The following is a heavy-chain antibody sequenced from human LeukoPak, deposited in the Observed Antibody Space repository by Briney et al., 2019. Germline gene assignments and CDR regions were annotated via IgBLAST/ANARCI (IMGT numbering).Heavy chain of an antibody. J-gene: IGHJ4*02. CDR3: AKDYDILTGYSNGYYFDY. V-gene: IGHV3-30*18. D-gene: IGHD3-9*01. Sequence: PGGSLRLSCAASGFTFSSYGMHWVRQAPGKGLEWVAVISYDGSNKYYADSVKGRFTISRDNSKNTLYLQMNSLRAEDTAVYYCAKDYDILTGYSNGYYFDYWGQGTLVIVSS. CDR1: GFTFSSYG. CDR2: ISYDGSNK.